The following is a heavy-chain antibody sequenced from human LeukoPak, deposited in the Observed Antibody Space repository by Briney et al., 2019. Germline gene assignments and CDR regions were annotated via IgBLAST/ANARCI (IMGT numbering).Heavy chain of an antibody. V-gene: IGHV3-21*01. CDR2: ISSSSSYI. J-gene: IGHJ4*02. Sequence: GGSLRLSCAASGFTFSSYIMNWVRQAPGKGLEWVSSISSSSSYIYYADSVKGRFTISRDNAKNSLYLQMNSLRAEDTAAYYCARAIVAAAGTFDYWGQGTLVTVSS. CDR3: ARAIVAAAGTFDY. CDR1: GFTFSSYI. D-gene: IGHD6-13*01.